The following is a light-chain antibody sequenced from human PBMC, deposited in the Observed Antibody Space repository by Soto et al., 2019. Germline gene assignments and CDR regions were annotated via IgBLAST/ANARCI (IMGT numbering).Light chain of an antibody. CDR2: GNT. Sequence: QSVLTQPPSVSXAPGQRVTIXCTGSSSNIGAGYDVHWYQQLPGTAPKLLIYGNTNRPSGVPDRFSGSKSGTSASLAITGLQAEDEADYYCQSYDSSLSALFGGGTKLTVL. CDR1: SSNIGAGYD. V-gene: IGLV1-40*01. J-gene: IGLJ2*01. CDR3: QSYDSSLSAL.